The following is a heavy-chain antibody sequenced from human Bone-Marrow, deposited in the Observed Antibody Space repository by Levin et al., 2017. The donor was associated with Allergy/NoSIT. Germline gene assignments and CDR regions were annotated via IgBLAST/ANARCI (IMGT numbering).Heavy chain of an antibody. CDR3: ATDKYRLRIGWSGHDY. J-gene: IGHJ4*02. V-gene: IGHV5-10-1*01. CDR2: IDPTDSYT. CDR1: GYRFTTYW. Sequence: PGGSLRLSCKGSGYRFTTYWISWVRQMPGKGLEWMGKIDPTDSYTNYSPSFQGHVTISADKSISTAYLQWSSLKASDTAMYYCATDKYRLRIGWSGHDYWGQGTLVTVSA. D-gene: IGHD6-19*01.